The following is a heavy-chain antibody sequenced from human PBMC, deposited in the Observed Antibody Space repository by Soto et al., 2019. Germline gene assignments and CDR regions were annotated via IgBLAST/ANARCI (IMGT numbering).Heavy chain of an antibody. J-gene: IGHJ6*03. Sequence: NPGGSLRLSCAASGFTFSNAWMSWVRQAPGKGLEWVGRIKSKTDGGTTDYAAPVKGRFTISRDDSKNTLYLQMNSLKTEDTAVYYCTTDHYGVNDYYYYYMDVWGKGTTVTVSS. CDR1: GFTFSNAW. CDR3: TTDHYGVNDYYYYYMDV. CDR2: IKSKTDGGTT. V-gene: IGHV3-15*01. D-gene: IGHD3-10*01.